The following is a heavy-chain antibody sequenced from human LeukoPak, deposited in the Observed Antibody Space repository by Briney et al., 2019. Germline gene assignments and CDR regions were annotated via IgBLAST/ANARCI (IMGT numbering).Heavy chain of an antibody. D-gene: IGHD3-22*01. CDR3: SANYYDSSGSIDY. Sequence: ASVKVSCKASGYTFTSYDINWVRQATGQGLEWMGWMNPNSGDTGYAQKFQGRVTMTRNTSISTAYMELSSLRSEDTAVYYCSANYYDSSGSIDYWGQGTLVTVPS. J-gene: IGHJ4*02. CDR1: GYTFTSYD. CDR2: MNPNSGDT. V-gene: IGHV1-8*01.